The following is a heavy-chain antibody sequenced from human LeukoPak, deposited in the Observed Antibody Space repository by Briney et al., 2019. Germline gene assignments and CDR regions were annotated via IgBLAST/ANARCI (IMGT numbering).Heavy chain of an antibody. V-gene: IGHV4-38-2*02. J-gene: IGHJ4*02. CDR2: IYHSGST. CDR3: ARGGVVVVPAAGDFGY. CDR1: GDSISSGNY. D-gene: IGHD2-2*01. Sequence: SETLSLTCTVSGDSISSGNYWGWIRQPPGKGLEWIGYIYHSGSTYYNPSLKSRVTISVDRSKNQFSLKLSSVTAADTAVYYCARGGVVVVPAAGDFGYWGQGTLVTVSS.